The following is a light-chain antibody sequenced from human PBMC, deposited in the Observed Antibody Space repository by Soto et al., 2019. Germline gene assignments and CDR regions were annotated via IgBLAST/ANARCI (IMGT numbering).Light chain of an antibody. CDR3: QQYGGVPYT. Sequence: EIVLAQSPGTPSLSPGESATLSCRASQSVSSSFLAWYQQKAGQAPRLLIYGASRRATGIPDRFSGSGSGTDFTLTISRLEPEDFAIYYCQQYGGVPYTFGQGTKVDIK. CDR1: QSVSSSF. V-gene: IGKV3-20*01. CDR2: GAS. J-gene: IGKJ2*01.